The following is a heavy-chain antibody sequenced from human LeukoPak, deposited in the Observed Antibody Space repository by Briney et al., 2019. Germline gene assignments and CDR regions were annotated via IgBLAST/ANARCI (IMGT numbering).Heavy chain of an antibody. CDR3: ARDPESGNYYDSSGIADY. CDR2: ISAYNGNT. V-gene: IGHV1-18*01. J-gene: IGHJ4*02. D-gene: IGHD3-22*01. CDR1: GYTFTSYG. Sequence: ASVKVSCKASGYTFTSYGISWVRQAPGQGLEWMGWISAYNGNTNYAQKLQGRVTMTTDTSTSTAYMELRSLRSDDTAVYYCARDPESGNYYDSSGIADYWGQGTLVTVSS.